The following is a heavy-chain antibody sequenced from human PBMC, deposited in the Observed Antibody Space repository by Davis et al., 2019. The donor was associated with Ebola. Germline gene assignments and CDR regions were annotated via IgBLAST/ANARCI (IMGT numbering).Heavy chain of an antibody. V-gene: IGHV3-7*03. CDR3: AKDDDGYCSSASCYKYFDP. CDR1: GGSISSYY. J-gene: IGHJ5*02. D-gene: IGHD2-2*01. CDR2: IKQDGSEK. Sequence: ETLSLTCTVSGGSISSYYWSWVRQAPGKGLEWVANIKQDGSEKYYVDSVKGRFTISRDNSKNTVYLQLDSLRAEDTALYYCAKDDDGYCSSASCYKYFDPWGQGTLVTVSS.